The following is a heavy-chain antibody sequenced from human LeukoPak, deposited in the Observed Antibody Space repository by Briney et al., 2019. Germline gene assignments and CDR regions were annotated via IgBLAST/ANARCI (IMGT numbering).Heavy chain of an antibody. CDR2: INHSGSN. CDR3: ARGPWVSYYYYYYMDV. CDR1: GGSFSGYY. J-gene: IGHJ6*03. V-gene: IGHV4-34*01. D-gene: IGHD7-27*01. Sequence: PSETLSLTCAVYGGSFSGYYWSWIRQPPGKGLEWIWEINHSGSNNYNPSLKSRVTISVDTSKNQFSLKLSSVTAADTAVYYCARGPWVSYYYYYYMDVWGKGTTVTVSS.